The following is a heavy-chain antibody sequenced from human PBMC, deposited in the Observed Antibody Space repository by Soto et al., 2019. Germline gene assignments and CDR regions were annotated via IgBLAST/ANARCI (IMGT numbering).Heavy chain of an antibody. CDR1: GFTFSSYA. CDR3: ARESDDSSGYGYYGMDV. J-gene: IGHJ6*02. Sequence: QVQLVESGGGVVQPGRSLRLSCAASGFTFSSYAMHWVRQAPGKGLEWVAVISYDGSNKYYADSVKGRFTISRDNSKNTLYLQMNSLRAEDTAEYYCARESDDSSGYGYYGMDVWGQGTTVTVSS. V-gene: IGHV3-30-3*01. CDR2: ISYDGSNK. D-gene: IGHD3-22*01.